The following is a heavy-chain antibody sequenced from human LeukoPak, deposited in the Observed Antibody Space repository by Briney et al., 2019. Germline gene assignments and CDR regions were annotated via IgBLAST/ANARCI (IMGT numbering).Heavy chain of an antibody. Sequence: GGSLRLSCAASGFTFSSYSMNWVRQAPGKGLEWVSSISSSSSYIYYADSVKGRFTISRDNAKNSLYLQMNSLRAEDTAVYYCARRRGVVPADIPDAFDIWGQGTMVTVSS. D-gene: IGHD2-2*02. CDR2: ISSSSSYI. J-gene: IGHJ3*02. V-gene: IGHV3-21*01. CDR3: ARRRGVVPADIPDAFDI. CDR1: GFTFSSYS.